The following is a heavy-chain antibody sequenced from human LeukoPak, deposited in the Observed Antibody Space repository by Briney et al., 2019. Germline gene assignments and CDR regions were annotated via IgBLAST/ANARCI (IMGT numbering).Heavy chain of an antibody. J-gene: IGHJ4*02. CDR2: IYTSGST. CDR1: GGSISSGSYY. Sequence: PSETLSLTCTVSGGSISSGSYYWSWIRQPAGKGLEWIGRIYTSGSTNYNPSLKSRVTISVDASKNPFSLKLSSVTAADTAVYYCAASAYDFWSGYYDDYWGQGTLVTVSS. V-gene: IGHV4-61*02. D-gene: IGHD3-3*01. CDR3: AASAYDFWSGYYDDY.